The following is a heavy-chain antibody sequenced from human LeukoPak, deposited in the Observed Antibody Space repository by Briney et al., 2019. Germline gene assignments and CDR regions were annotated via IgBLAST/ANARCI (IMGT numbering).Heavy chain of an antibody. CDR3: AKDRVPMVRGVIPDYFDY. V-gene: IGHV3-23*01. CDR1: GFTFSSYA. Sequence: GGSLRLSCAASGFTFSSYAMSWVRQAPGKGLERVSAISGSGGSTYYADSVKGRFTISRDNSKSTLYLQMNSLRAEDTAVYYCAKDRVPMVRGVIPDYFDYWGQGTLVTVSS. CDR2: ISGSGGST. D-gene: IGHD3-10*01. J-gene: IGHJ4*02.